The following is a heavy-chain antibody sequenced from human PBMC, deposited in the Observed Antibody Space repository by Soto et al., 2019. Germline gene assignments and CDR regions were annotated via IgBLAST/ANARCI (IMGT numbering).Heavy chain of an antibody. Sequence: GGSLRLSCAASGFTFSSYGMHWVRQAPGKGLEWVAVISYDGSNKYYANSVKGRFTISRDNSKNTLYLQMNSLRAEDTAVYYYAKDRTTVTTYNSLSLDVWGKGTTVTVSS. CDR2: ISYDGSNK. D-gene: IGHD4-17*01. CDR3: AKDRTTVTTYNSLSLDV. V-gene: IGHV3-30*18. J-gene: IGHJ6*04. CDR1: GFTFSSYG.